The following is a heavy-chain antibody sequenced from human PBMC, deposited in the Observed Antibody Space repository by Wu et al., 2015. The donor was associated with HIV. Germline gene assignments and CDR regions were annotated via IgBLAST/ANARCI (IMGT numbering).Heavy chain of an antibody. CDR3: ARDLSFRIVGATSDAFDY. CDR1: GGTFSSYA. D-gene: IGHD1-26*01. Sequence: QVQLVQSGAEVKKPGSSVKVSCKASGGTFSSYAISWVRQAPGQGLEWMGRIIPIFGTANYAQKFQGRVTITADESTSTAYMELSSLRSEDTAVYYCARDLSFRIVGATSDAFDYLGPRDNGHRL. V-gene: IGHV1-69*13. CDR2: IIPIFGTA. J-gene: IGHJ3*02.